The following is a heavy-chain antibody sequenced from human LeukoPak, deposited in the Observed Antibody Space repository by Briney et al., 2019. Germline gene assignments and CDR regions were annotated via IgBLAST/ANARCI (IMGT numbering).Heavy chain of an antibody. Sequence: GGSLRLSCAASGFTVSSNYMSWVRQAPGKGLEWVSVIYSGGSTYYADSVKGRFTISRDNSKNTLYLQMNSLRAEDTAVYYCARDREVDSSIDYWGQGTLVTVSS. D-gene: IGHD3-22*01. V-gene: IGHV3-66*01. CDR1: GFTVSSNY. CDR3: ARDREVDSSIDY. CDR2: IYSGGST. J-gene: IGHJ4*02.